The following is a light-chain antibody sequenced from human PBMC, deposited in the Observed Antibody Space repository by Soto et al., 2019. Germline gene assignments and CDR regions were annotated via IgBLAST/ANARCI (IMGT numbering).Light chain of an antibody. CDR2: KVS. V-gene: IGKV2-30*01. J-gene: IGKJ1*01. Sequence: DVVMSQSPLSLPVTLGQPASISCRSSQSLVFSDGNTYLHWFQQRPGQSPRRLIYKVSNRDSGVPDRFSGSGSGTDFTLKISRVEADDVGVYYCMRGTHWPWTFGQGTNGEI. CDR1: QSLVFSDGNTY. CDR3: MRGTHWPWT.